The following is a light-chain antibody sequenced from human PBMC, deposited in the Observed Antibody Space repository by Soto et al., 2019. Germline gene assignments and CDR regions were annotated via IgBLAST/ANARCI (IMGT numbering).Light chain of an antibody. CDR1: TGEVSSGNF. CDR2: STD. J-gene: IGLJ1*01. CDR3: LLYYGVAGL. V-gene: IGLV7-43*01. Sequence: QAVVTQEPSLTVSPGGTVTLTCASSTGEVSSGNFPNWFQQKPGQAPRALTYSTDSKYSWTPARFSGSLVGGKAALTLSGVQPEDEADYYCLLYYGVAGLFGNGTKVTVL.